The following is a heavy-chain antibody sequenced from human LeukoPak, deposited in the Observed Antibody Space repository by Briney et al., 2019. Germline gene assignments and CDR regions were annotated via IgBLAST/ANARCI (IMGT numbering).Heavy chain of an antibody. CDR1: GFTFSSYG. J-gene: IGHJ4*02. CDR2: IRYDGSNK. D-gene: IGHD3-22*01. V-gene: IGHV3-30*02. Sequence: GGSLRLSCAASGFTFSSYGMHWVRQAPGKGLEGVAFIRYDGSNKYYADSVKGRFTISRDNSKNTLYLQMNSLRAEDTAVYYCAKDYYDSSGYYYPRFDYWGQGTLVTVSS. CDR3: AKDYYDSSGYYYPRFDY.